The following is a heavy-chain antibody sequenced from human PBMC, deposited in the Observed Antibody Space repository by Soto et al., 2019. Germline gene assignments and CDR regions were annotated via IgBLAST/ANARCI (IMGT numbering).Heavy chain of an antibody. CDR3: AKRSSDDILTGYYDWLDPNFDY. D-gene: IGHD3-9*01. CDR1: GFTFSSYA. J-gene: IGHJ4*02. Sequence: GGSLRLSCAASGFTFSSYAMSWVRQAPGKGLEWVSAISGSGGSTYYADSVKGRFTISRDNSKNTLYLQMNSLRAEDTAVYYCAKRSSDDILTGYYDWLDPNFDYWGQGTLVTVSS. V-gene: IGHV3-23*01. CDR2: ISGSGGST.